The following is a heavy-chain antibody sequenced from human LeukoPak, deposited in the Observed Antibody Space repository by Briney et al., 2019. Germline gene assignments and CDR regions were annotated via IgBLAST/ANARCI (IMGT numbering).Heavy chain of an antibody. V-gene: IGHV1-69*06. Sequence: SVKVSCKASGGTFSSCAISWVRQAPGQGLGWMGGIIPIFGTANYAQKFQGRVTITADKSTSTAYMELSSLRSEDTAVYYCARDLSGDVLTAPFDYWGQGPLVTVSS. J-gene: IGHJ4*02. D-gene: IGHD1-1*01. CDR3: ARDLSGDVLTAPFDY. CDR2: IIPIFGTA. CDR1: GGTFSSCA.